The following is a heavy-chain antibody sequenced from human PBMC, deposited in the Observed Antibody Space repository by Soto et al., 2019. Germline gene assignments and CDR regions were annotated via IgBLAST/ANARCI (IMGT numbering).Heavy chain of an antibody. Sequence: QVQLVESGGGVVQPGRSLRLSCAASGFTFSSYAMHWVRQAPGKGLEWVAVISYDGSNKYYADSVKGRFTISRDNSKNTLYLQMNSLRAEDTAVYYCARWFGEFKGGYYFDYWGQGTLVTVSS. CDR2: ISYDGSNK. CDR1: GFTFSSYA. V-gene: IGHV3-30-3*01. CDR3: ARWFGEFKGGYYFDY. D-gene: IGHD3-10*01. J-gene: IGHJ4*02.